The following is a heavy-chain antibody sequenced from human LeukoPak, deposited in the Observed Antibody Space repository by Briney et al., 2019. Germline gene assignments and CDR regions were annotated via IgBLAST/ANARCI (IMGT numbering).Heavy chain of an antibody. V-gene: IGHV3-21*01. Sequence: PGGSLRLSCAASGFTFSSYSMNWVRQAPGKGLEWVSSISSSSSYIYYADSVKGRFTISRDNAKNSLYLQMNSLRAEDTAVYYCARDTSGEWLASKGKMDGMDVWGQGTTVTVSS. D-gene: IGHD6-19*01. CDR2: ISSSSSYI. CDR1: GFTFSSYS. CDR3: ARDTSGEWLASKGKMDGMDV. J-gene: IGHJ6*02.